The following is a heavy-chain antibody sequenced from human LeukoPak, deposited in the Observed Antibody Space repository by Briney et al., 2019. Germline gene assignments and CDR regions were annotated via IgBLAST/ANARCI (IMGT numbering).Heavy chain of an antibody. V-gene: IGHV3-23*01. CDR1: GFTFSSYA. D-gene: IGHD3-22*01. CDR2: ISGSGGST. Sequence: GGSLRLSCAASGFTFSSYAMSWVRQAPGKGLEWVSAISGSGGSTYYADSVKGRFTISRDNSKNTLYLQMNSLRAEDTAVYYCAKDGPYYYDSSGYWDLYYFDYWGQGTLVTVSS. J-gene: IGHJ4*02. CDR3: AKDGPYYYDSSGYWDLYYFDY.